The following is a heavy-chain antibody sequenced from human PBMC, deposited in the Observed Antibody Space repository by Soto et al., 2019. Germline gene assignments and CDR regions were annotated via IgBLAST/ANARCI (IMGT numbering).Heavy chain of an antibody. Sequence: QVQLVQSGAEVKKPGSSVKVSCKASGGTFSSYTISWVRQAPGQGLEWMGRIIPILGIANYAQEFQGRVTITADKSTSTAYMELSSLRAEDTAVYYCARGVGCSGGSCYLNWFDPWGQGTLVTVSS. D-gene: IGHD2-15*01. J-gene: IGHJ5*02. CDR1: GGTFSSYT. CDR3: ARGVGCSGGSCYLNWFDP. CDR2: IIPILGIA. V-gene: IGHV1-69*02.